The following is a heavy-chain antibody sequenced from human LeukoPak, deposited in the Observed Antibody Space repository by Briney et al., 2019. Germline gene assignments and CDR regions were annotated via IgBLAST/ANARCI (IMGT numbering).Heavy chain of an antibody. CDR2: IYYSGTT. CDR3: ARDQGEGLDI. CDR1: GGSISSYY. J-gene: IGHJ3*02. Sequence: MPSETLSPTCTVSGGSISSYYWNCIRQPPGKGLEWIGYIYYSGTTSYNPSLKSRVSISVDTSKNQISLKLSSVTAADTAVYYCARDQGEGLDIWGQGTMVTVSS. D-gene: IGHD1-26*01. V-gene: IGHV4-59*01.